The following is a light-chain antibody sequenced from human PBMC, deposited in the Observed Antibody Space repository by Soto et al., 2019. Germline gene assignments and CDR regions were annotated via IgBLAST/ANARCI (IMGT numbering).Light chain of an antibody. CDR1: QSVSGN. J-gene: IGKJ3*01. CDR2: AAS. V-gene: IGKV3-15*01. CDR3: HQDNNWPPIT. Sequence: EIVMTQSPATLSVSPGERATLSCRASQSVSGNLAWYQQKPGQAPRLLIYAASTRATGIPARFSGSGSGTEFTLTISSLQSEDFAVYYCHQDNNWPPITFGPGTKVDIK.